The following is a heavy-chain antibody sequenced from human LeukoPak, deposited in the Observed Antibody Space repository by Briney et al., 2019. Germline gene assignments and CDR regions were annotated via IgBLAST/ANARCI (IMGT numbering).Heavy chain of an antibody. CDR2: IHTTGST. V-gene: IGHV4-4*07. CDR1: GGSISGYY. D-gene: IGHD2-2*01. CDR3: ASNSPLFLGYCSSTSCYPFDY. Sequence: SETLSLTCTVSGGSISGYYWSWIRQPAGKGLEWIGRIHTTGSTNYNPSLKSRVSMSLDASKNQFSLKLSSVTAADTAVYYCASNSPLFLGYCSSTSCYPFDYWGQGTLVTVSS. J-gene: IGHJ4*02.